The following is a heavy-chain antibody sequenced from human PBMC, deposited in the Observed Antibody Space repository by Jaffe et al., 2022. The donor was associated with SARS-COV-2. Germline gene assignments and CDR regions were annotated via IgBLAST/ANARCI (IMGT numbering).Heavy chain of an antibody. D-gene: IGHD6-19*01. V-gene: IGHV1-3*01. CDR2: INAGNGNT. Sequence: QVQLVQSGAEVKKPGASVKVSCKASGYTFTSYAMHWVRQAPGQRLEWMGWINAGNGNTKYSQKFQGRVTITRDTSASTAYMELSSLRSEDTAVYYCARRGVFISGWSQSLYGMDVWGQGTTVTVSS. CDR3: ARRGVFISGWSQSLYGMDV. CDR1: GYTFTSYA. J-gene: IGHJ6*02.